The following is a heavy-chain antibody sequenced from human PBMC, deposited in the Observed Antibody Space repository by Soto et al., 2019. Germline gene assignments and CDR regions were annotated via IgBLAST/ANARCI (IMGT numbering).Heavy chain of an antibody. CDR3: ARGMVFAVVPLDY. J-gene: IGHJ4*02. Sequence: PSETLSLTCAVYGGSFSGYYWSWIRQPPGKGLEWIGEINHSGSTNYNPSLKSRVTISVDTSKNQFSLKLSSVTAADTAVYYCARGMVFAVVPLDYWGQGTLVTLSS. CDR1: GGSFSGYY. D-gene: IGHD3-3*01. V-gene: IGHV4-34*01. CDR2: INHSGST.